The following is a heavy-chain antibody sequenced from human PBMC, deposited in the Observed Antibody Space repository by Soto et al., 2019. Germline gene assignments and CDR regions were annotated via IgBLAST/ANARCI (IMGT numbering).Heavy chain of an antibody. CDR2: NYYSGVT. CDR3: ASGGSRPQIFDH. V-gene: IGHV4-39*01. CDR1: GGSISSSSYY. D-gene: IGHD2-15*01. J-gene: IGHJ4*02. Sequence: QLLLQESGPGLVKPSETLSLTCTVSGGSISSSSYYWGWIRQPPGKGLEWIGSNYYSGVTYYNPSLKSRVSISVDTSKNQFSLKVTSVTAADTAVYYCASGGSRPQIFDHWGQGTLVTVSS.